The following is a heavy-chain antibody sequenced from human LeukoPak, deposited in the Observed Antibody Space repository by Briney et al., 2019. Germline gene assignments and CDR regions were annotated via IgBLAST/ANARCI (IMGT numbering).Heavy chain of an antibody. D-gene: IGHD4-11*01. Sequence: SVKVSCKASGGIFSSYGINLVRQAPGQGLEWMGRIIPMFGATNYAQKFQGRVTVTTDESTSTAYMELSSLRSEDTAVYYCARGYYSDYIFDYWGQGTLVTVSS. CDR1: GGIFSSYG. V-gene: IGHV1-69*05. CDR3: ARGYYSDYIFDY. J-gene: IGHJ4*02. CDR2: IIPMFGAT.